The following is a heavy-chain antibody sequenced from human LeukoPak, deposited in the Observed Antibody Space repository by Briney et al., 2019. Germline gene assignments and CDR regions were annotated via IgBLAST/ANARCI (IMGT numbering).Heavy chain of an antibody. CDR1: GGSISSGGYY. J-gene: IGHJ3*02. CDR3: ARYCSSTSCYFRDI. V-gene: IGHV4-31*03. CDR2: IYYSGST. Sequence: PSETLSLTCTVSGGSISSGGYYWSWIRQHPGKGLEWIGYIYYSGSTYYNPSLKSRVTISVDTSKNQFSLKLSSVTAADTAVYYCARYCSSTSCYFRDIWGQGTMVTVSS. D-gene: IGHD2-2*01.